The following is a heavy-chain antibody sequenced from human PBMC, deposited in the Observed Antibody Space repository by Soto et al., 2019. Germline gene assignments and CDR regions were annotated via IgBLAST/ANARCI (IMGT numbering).Heavy chain of an antibody. CDR1: GFSLSTSGVG. CDR3: AHRVLRTVFGLVTTTAIYFDF. D-gene: IGHD3-3*01. V-gene: IGHV2-5*02. J-gene: IGHJ4*02. CDR2: IHWDDDK. Sequence: QITLNESGPTVVRPTETLTLTCTFSGFSLSTSGVGVGWIRQYPGKAPEWLALIHWDDDKRYSESLKSRLTISKDTSKNQVVLTMANLDPADTATYYCAHRVLRTVFGLVTTTAIYFDFWGPGTPVAVSS.